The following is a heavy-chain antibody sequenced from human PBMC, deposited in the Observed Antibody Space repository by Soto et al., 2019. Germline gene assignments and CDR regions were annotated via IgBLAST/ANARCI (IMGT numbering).Heavy chain of an antibody. V-gene: IGHV5-10-1*04. CDR2: IDPSDSYT. CDR1: VCIFTRYW. Sequence: RESLKISCTCSVCIFTRYWIIWLHQMPGKGLEWMGRIDPSDSYTNYSPSFQGQVTISADKSISTAYLQWSSLKASDTAMYYCARSGWYSGGMDVWGQGTTVTVSS. D-gene: IGHD6-19*01. CDR3: ARSGWYSGGMDV. J-gene: IGHJ6*02.